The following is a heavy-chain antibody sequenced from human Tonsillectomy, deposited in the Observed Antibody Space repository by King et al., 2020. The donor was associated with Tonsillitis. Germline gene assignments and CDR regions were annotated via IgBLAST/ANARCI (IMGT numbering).Heavy chain of an antibody. CDR3: ARSPHYDGSSGSDFDY. V-gene: IGHV4-30-2*01. CDR2: IYHSGST. J-gene: IGHJ4*02. Sequence: LQLQESGSGLVKPSQTLSLTCAVSGGSISSGGYSWSWIRQPPGKGLEWIGYIYHSGSTYYNPSLKSRVTISVDRSKNQFSLKLSSVTAADTAVYYCARSPHYDGSSGSDFDYWGQGTLVTVSS. D-gene: IGHD3-22*01. CDR1: GGSISSGGYS.